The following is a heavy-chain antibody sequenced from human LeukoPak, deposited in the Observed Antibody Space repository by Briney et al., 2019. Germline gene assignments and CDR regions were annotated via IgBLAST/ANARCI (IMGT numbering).Heavy chain of an antibody. V-gene: IGHV3-11*04. J-gene: IGHJ3*02. CDR2: ISSSGSTI. D-gene: IGHD2-15*01. CDR3: ARGDIVVVVAANAFDI. CDR1: GFTFSDYY. Sequence: GGSLRLSXAASGFTFSDYYMSWIRQAPGKGLEWVSYISSSGSTIYYADSVKGRFTISRDNAKNSLYLQMNSLRAEDTAVYYCARGDIVVVVAANAFDIWGQGTMVTVSS.